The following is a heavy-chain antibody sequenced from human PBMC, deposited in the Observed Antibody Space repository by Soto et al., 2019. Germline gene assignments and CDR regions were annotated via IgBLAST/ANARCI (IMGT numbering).Heavy chain of an antibody. CDR1: GASISNTGSY. V-gene: IGHV4-39*01. Sequence: QLQLQESGPGLVKPSETLSLTCTVSGASISNTGSYWGWIRQSPGRGLEWIGNIYYTGSTYYSPSLTSRLTISFDTSNNHFSLRLTSVTAADTAVYFCARLPNIYYAMDVWGRGTTVTVSS. CDR3: ARLPNIYYAMDV. CDR2: IYYTGST. J-gene: IGHJ6*02.